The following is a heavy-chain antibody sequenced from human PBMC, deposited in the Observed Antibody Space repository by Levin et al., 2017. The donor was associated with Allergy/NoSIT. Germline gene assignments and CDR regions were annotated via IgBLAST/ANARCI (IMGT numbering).Heavy chain of an antibody. Sequence: GGSLRLSCAASGFTFSDHYMDWVRQAPGKGLEWVGRSRNKANSYTTEYAASVKGRFTISRDVSKISLYLQMNSLKTEDTAVYYCVRLRLDYYMDVWGKGTTVTVSS. V-gene: IGHV3-72*01. J-gene: IGHJ6*03. CDR1: GFTFSDHY. D-gene: IGHD3-3*01. CDR3: VRLRLDYYMDV. CDR2: SRNKANSYTT.